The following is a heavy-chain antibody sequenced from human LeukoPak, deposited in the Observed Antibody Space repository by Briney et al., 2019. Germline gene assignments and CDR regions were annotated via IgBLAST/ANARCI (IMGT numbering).Heavy chain of an antibody. CDR2: IWFDGSDK. Sequence: GGSLTLSCAASGFTFSSYGFHWVRQIPGKGLEWVAGIWFDGSDKYYADSVKRRFTISRDISKNTVHLQMNSLRAEDTAVYYCASPPVATGGNVYFQHWGQGTLVTVSS. CDR3: ASPPVATGGNVYFQH. CDR1: GFTFSSYG. V-gene: IGHV3-33*01. D-gene: IGHD6-13*01. J-gene: IGHJ1*01.